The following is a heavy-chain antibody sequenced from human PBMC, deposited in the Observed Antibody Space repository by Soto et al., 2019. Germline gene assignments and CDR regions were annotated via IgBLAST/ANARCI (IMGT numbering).Heavy chain of an antibody. CDR3: ARGGSNDWQVAFDI. D-gene: IGHD3-9*01. V-gene: IGHV4-34*01. J-gene: IGHJ3*02. CDR2: INHSGSN. CDR1: GGSFSTYY. Sequence: SETLSLTCVVSGGSFSTYYYNWIRQSPGKGLEWIGEINHSGSNNYSPSLKSRVTMSLDTPKNQFSLKLTSVTAADTAVYYCARGGSNDWQVAFDIWGQGTMVTVSS.